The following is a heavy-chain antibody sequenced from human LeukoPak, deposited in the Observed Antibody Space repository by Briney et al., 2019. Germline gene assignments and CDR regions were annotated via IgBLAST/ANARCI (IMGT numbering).Heavy chain of an antibody. CDR3: ARGGGFYGSGTTHFDY. V-gene: IGHV4-30-2*01. J-gene: IGHJ4*02. D-gene: IGHD3-10*01. CDR2: IYHSGST. CDR1: GGSISSGGYS. Sequence: SETLSLTCAVSGGSISSGGYSWSWIRQPPGKGLEWIGYIYHSGSTYYNPSLKSRLSITIDKSKNQFSLNLRSVTAADTAFYYCARGGGFYGSGTTHFDYWGQGTLATVSS.